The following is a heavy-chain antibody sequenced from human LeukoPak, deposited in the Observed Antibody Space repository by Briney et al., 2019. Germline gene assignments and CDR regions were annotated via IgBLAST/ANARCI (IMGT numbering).Heavy chain of an antibody. D-gene: IGHD3-22*01. CDR2: IKEDGGEE. J-gene: IGHJ3*01. V-gene: IGHV3-7*01. CDR1: GFTFSSYW. CDR3: ARDWLAGNPYHAFDL. Sequence: GGSLRLSCAASGFTFSSYWMSWVRHAPGEGVEGVVNIKEDGGEEYYVDSVKGRFSISRDNAKNSLYLQMNSLRAEDTAVYYCARDWLAGNPYHAFDLWGKGTMVTVPS.